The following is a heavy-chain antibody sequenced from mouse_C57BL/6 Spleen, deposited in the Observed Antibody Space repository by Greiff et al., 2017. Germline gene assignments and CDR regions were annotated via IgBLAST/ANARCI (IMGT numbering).Heavy chain of an antibody. CDR3: ARYDLYYFDY. D-gene: IGHD2-3*01. J-gene: IGHJ2*01. V-gene: IGHV1-64*01. CDR2: IHPNSGST. Sequence: QVQLQQSGAELVKPGASVKLSCKASGYTFTSYWMHWVKQRPGQGLEWIGMIHPNSGSTNYNEKFKSKATLTVDKSSSTAYMQLSSLTSEDSAVYYCARYDLYYFDYWGQGTTLTVSS. CDR1: GYTFTSYW.